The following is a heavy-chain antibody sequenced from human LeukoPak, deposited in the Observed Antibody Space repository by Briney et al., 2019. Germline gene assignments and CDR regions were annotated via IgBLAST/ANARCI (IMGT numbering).Heavy chain of an antibody. CDR1: GFTYSSYW. CDR3: ATERDGGGEF. D-gene: IGHD3-16*01. J-gene: IGHJ4*02. CDR2: IKTDGSSP. Sequence: GGSLRLSCAASGFTYSSYWMNWVRQAPGKGLVWVSRIKTDGSSPSHADSVKGRFTISRDNAKNTLYLQMSSLKAEDTAVYFCATERDGGGEFWGQGTLVTVFS. V-gene: IGHV3-74*01.